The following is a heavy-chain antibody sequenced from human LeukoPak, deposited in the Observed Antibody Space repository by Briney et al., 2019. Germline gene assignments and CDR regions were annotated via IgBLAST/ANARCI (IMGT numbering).Heavy chain of an antibody. CDR1: GGSISSGSYY. V-gene: IGHV4-61*02. CDR3: ARQHYYDSSGYTDAFDI. D-gene: IGHD3-22*01. J-gene: IGHJ3*02. Sequence: SETLSLTCTVSGGSISSGSYYWSWIRQPAGKGLEWIGRIYTSGSTNYNPSLKSRVTISVDTSKNQFSLKMSSVTAADTAVYYCARQHYYDSSGYTDAFDIWGQGTMVTVSS. CDR2: IYTSGST.